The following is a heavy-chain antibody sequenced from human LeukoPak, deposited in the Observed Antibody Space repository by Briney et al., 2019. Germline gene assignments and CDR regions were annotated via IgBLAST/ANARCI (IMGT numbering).Heavy chain of an antibody. V-gene: IGHV4-59*01. Sequence: SETPSLTCIVSGGSISSYYWSWIRQPPGKGLEWIGYIYYSGSTTYNPSLKSRVTISVDTSKNQFSLKLSSVTAADTAVYYCARVGDSGRYPFDYWGQGTLVTVSS. CDR3: ARVGDSGRYPFDY. D-gene: IGHD3-10*01. J-gene: IGHJ4*02. CDR1: GGSISSYY. CDR2: IYYSGST.